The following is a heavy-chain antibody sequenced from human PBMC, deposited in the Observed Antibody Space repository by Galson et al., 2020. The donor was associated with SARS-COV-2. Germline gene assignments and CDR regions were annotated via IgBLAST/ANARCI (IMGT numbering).Heavy chain of an antibody. D-gene: IGHD2-2*01. CDR3: AKDVGGSHVLIPAARKSDENWMDP. J-gene: IGHJ5*02. CDR1: GLTFSMYV. CDR2: MSGSGSNT. V-gene: IGHV3-23*01. Sequence: GGSLRLSCAASGLTFSMYVMSWVRQAPGRGLEWVSSMSGSGSNTYYAGSVQGRFTISRDNFKSMLYLQMSSLRVEDTATYYCAKDVGGSHVLIPAARKSDENWMDPWGQGTLVTVSS.